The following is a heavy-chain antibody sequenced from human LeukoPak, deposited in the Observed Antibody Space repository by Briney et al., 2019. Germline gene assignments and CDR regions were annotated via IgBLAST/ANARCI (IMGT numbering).Heavy chain of an antibody. Sequence: SETLSLTCTVSGGSISSYYWSWIRQPAGKGLEWIGRIYTSGGTNYNPSLKSRVTMSVDTSKNQFSLKLSSVTAADTAVYYCARDRYYGSGSLSNWFDPWGQGTLVTVSS. CDR3: ARDRYYGSGSLSNWFDP. D-gene: IGHD3-10*01. V-gene: IGHV4-4*07. J-gene: IGHJ5*02. CDR1: GGSISSYY. CDR2: IYTSGGT.